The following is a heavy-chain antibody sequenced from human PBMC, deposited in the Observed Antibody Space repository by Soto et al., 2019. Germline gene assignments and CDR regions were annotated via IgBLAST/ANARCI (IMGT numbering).Heavy chain of an antibody. CDR2: ISAYNGNT. J-gene: IGHJ6*02. Sequence: QVQLVQSGAEAKKPGASVKVSCKASGYTFSSYAITWVRQAPGQGLEWMGWISAYNGNTNYAQKVQGRVTMTTNTSTSTAYMELRSLRSDDTAVYYCGRVGTVTATYYYYGLDVWGQGTTVTVSS. D-gene: IGHD4-17*01. CDR1: GYTFSSYA. CDR3: GRVGTVTATYYYYGLDV. V-gene: IGHV1-18*01.